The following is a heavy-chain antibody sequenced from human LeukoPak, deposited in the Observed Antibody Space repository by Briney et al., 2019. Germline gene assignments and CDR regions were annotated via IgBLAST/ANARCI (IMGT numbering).Heavy chain of an antibody. J-gene: IGHJ5*02. CDR3: ARSTVANWFDP. V-gene: IGHV1-46*01. CDR1: GYTFTSYY. CDR2: INPSGGST. Sequence: ASVKVSCKASGYTFTSYYMHWVRQAPGQGLEWMGIINPSGGSTSYAQKFQGRVTMTRDMSTSTVYMELSSLRSEDTAVYYCARSTVANWFDPWGQGTLVTVSS. D-gene: IGHD6-19*01.